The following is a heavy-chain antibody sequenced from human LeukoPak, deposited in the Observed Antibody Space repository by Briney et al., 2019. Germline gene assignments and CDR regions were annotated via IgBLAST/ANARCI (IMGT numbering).Heavy chain of an antibody. D-gene: IGHD2-8*01. J-gene: IGHJ4*02. V-gene: IGHV6-1*01. CDR2: TYYRSKWSN. CDR3: ARALGVIFDY. Sequence: SQTLSLTCAISGDSVSSNSATWNWIRQSPSRGLEWLGRTYYRSKWSNDYAVSVESRLTINPDTSKNHFSLQLNFVTPEDAAVYFCARALGVIFDYWGQRTLVTVSS. CDR1: GDSVSSNSAT.